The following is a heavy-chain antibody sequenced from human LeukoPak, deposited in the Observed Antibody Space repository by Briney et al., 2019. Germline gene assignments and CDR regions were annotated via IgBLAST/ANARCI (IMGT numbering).Heavy chain of an antibody. J-gene: IGHJ4*02. CDR3: ARGRDRGASTPFDY. D-gene: IGHD1-26*01. V-gene: IGHV1-2*02. CDR2: INSNSGAT. CDR1: GYTFTDYY. Sequence: ASVKVSCKASGYTFTDYYMHWVRQAPGQGPEWMGWINSNSGATNYAQKFQGRVTMTRDTSISTAYMELSSLRSDDTAVYYCARGRDRGASTPFDYWGQGTLVTVSS.